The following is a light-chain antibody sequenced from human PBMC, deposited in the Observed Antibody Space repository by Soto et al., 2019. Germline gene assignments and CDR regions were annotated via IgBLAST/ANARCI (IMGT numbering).Light chain of an antibody. Sequence: DIQMTQSPSSLSASVGDRVTITCRASQSISSYLNWYQQRPGKAPKLLIYAASRLQTGVPSRLSGSGSGTDFTLTISGLPPEDFATYYCPQPYSAPLTFGGGTKVEI. CDR3: PQPYSAPLT. V-gene: IGKV1-39*01. CDR1: QSISSY. J-gene: IGKJ4*01. CDR2: AAS.